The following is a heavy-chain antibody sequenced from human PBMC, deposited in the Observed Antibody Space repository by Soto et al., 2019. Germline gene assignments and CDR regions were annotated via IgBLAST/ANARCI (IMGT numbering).Heavy chain of an antibody. D-gene: IGHD6-13*01. V-gene: IGHV3-21*01. CDR1: GFTFRSFT. CDR2: ISSNSAYI. CDR3: TRDASRDSSARGWFDP. J-gene: IGHJ5*02. Sequence: RRLSCAASGFTFRSFTMNWVRQAPGKGLEWVSTISSNSAYIYYTDALRGRFTISRDNAKNSLHLQMNSLRAEDTAVYYCTRDASRDSSARGWFDPWGPGNLVTVSS.